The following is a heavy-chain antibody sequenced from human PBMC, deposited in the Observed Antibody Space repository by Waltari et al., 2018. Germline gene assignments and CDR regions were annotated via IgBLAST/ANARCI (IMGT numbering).Heavy chain of an antibody. CDR1: GYSISSGYY. CDR2: IYHSGST. D-gene: IGHD1-1*01. Sequence: QVQLQESGPGLVKPSETLSLPCAVSGYSISSGYYGGWIRQPPGKGLEWIGSIYHSGSTYYNPSLKSRVTISVDTSKNQFSLKLSSVTAADTAVYYCHVRSVEVDYWGQGTLVTVSS. V-gene: IGHV4-38-2*01. CDR3: HVRSVEVDY. J-gene: IGHJ4*02.